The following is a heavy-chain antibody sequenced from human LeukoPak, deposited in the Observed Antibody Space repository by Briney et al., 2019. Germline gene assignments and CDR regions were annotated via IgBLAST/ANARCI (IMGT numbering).Heavy chain of an antibody. CDR3: ARDQGIGVYSSSWYSTFDY. CDR2: ISAYNGNT. V-gene: IGHV1-18*01. CDR1: GYTFTSYG. D-gene: IGHD6-13*01. Sequence: ASVKVSCKASGYTFTSYGISWVRQAPGQGLEWMGWISAYNGNTNYAQKLQGRVTMTTDTSTSTAYMELRSLRSDDTAVYYCARDQGIGVYSSSWYSTFDYWAREPWSPSPQ. J-gene: IGHJ4*02.